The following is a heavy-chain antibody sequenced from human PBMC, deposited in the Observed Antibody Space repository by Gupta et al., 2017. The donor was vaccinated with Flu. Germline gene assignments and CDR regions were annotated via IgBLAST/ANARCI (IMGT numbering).Heavy chain of an antibody. J-gene: IGHJ5*02. Sequence: QVQLVESGGGVVQPGRSLRLSCAASGFTFSSYGMHWVRQAPGKGLEWVAVIWYDGSNKYYADSVKGRFTISRDNSKNTLYLQMNSLRAEDTAVYYCARDPIQLWSSGWFDPWGQGTLVTVSS. CDR2: IWYDGSNK. D-gene: IGHD5-18*01. CDR1: GFTFSSYG. CDR3: ARDPIQLWSSGWFDP. V-gene: IGHV3-33*01.